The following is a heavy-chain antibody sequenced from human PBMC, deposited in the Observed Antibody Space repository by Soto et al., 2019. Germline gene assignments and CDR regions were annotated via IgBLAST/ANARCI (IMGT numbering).Heavy chain of an antibody. CDR1: GVTFSTYE. D-gene: IGHD3-9*01. J-gene: IGHJ4*02. CDR2: ISIGGSTI. CDR3: ARAQGDWLLDD. Sequence: EVQLVESGGGLVQPGGSLRLSCAASGVTFSTYEMIWVRQSPGKGLEWVSFISIGGSTIHYADSVKGRFSISRDDAKNSLYLPMNSLRAEDTAVSLCARAQGDWLLDDWGKGTLVTVSA. V-gene: IGHV3-48*03.